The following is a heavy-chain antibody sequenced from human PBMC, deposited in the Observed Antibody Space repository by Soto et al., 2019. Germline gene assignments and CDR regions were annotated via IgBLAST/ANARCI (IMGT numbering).Heavy chain of an antibody. CDR3: ARRVAAAVERPLGY. CDR1: GGSISSSNW. V-gene: IGHV4-4*02. CDR2: IYHSGST. D-gene: IGHD6-13*01. Sequence: PLETLSLTCPVSGGSISSSNWWSWIRQPPGKGLEWIGEIYHSGSTNYNPSLKSRVTISVYKSKNQFSLKLSSVTAADTAVYYCARRVAAAVERPLGYWGQGTLVTVSS. J-gene: IGHJ4*02.